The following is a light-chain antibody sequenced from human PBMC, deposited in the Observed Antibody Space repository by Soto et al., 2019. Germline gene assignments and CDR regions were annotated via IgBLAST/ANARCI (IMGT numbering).Light chain of an antibody. CDR3: HQFRSSPPAFT. V-gene: IGKV3-20*01. CDR1: QSVSTRY. J-gene: IGKJ2*01. CDR2: GAS. Sequence: ESMLTQSPGTLSLSPGERATLSCRASQSVSTRYLAWYQQKPGQAPRLLIYGASIRATGIPDRFSGSGSGTHFTLTISTLEPEDFAVYYSHQFRSSPPAFTFGQGTKLEI.